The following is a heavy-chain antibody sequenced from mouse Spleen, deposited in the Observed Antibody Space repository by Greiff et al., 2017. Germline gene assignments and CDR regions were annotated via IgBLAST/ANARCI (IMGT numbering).Heavy chain of an antibody. CDR1: GYTFTDYY. Sequence: QVQLQQSGPELVKPGASVKISCKASGYTFTDYYINWVKQRPGQGLEWIGWIFPGSGSTYYNEKFKGKATLTVDKSSSTAYMLLSSLTSEDSAVYFCARDGVTTVVVSYWYFDVWGGGTTVTVSS. D-gene: IGHD1-1*01. CDR2: IFPGSGST. V-gene: IGHV1-75*01. J-gene: IGHJ1*01. CDR3: ARDGVTTVVVSYWYFDV.